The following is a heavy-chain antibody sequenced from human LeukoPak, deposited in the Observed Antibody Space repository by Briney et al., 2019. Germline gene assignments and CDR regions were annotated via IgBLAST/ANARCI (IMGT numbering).Heavy chain of an antibody. V-gene: IGHV1-18*01. CDR1: GYTLTSYG. J-gene: IGHJ4*02. Sequence: GASVKVSCKASGYTLTSYGISWVRQAPGQGLEWMGWISAYNGNTNYAQKLQGRVTMTTDTSTSTAYMELSRLRSDDTAVYYCARTQDNWNDPSFLDYWGQGTLVTVSS. D-gene: IGHD1-1*01. CDR2: ISAYNGNT. CDR3: ARTQDNWNDPSFLDY.